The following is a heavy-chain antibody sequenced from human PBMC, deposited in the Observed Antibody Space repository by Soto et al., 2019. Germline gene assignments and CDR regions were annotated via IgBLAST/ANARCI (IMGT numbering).Heavy chain of an antibody. CDR3: VTDRWNEYYGMAC. V-gene: IGHV3-48*02. CDR2: ISSSSSTI. CDR1: GFTFSSYS. D-gene: IGHD1-1*01. Sequence: GGSLRLSCAASGFTFSSYSMNWVRQAPGKGLEWVSYISSSSSTIYYADSVKGRFTISRDTAKNSLYLQMNSLRDEDTAVYYCVTDRWNEYYGMACWGQATTITV. J-gene: IGHJ6*02.